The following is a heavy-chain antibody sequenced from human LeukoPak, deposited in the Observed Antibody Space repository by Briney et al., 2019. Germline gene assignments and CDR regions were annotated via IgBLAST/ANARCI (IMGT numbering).Heavy chain of an antibody. D-gene: IGHD2-15*01. J-gene: IGHJ1*01. CDR2: ISYDGSNK. CDR3: ASNDCSGGSCYLPAEYFQH. Sequence: GGSLRLSCAASGFTFSSYGMHWVRQAPGKGLEWVAVISYDGSNKYYADSVKGRFTISRDNSKNTLYLQMNSLTAEDTAVYYCASNDCSGGSCYLPAEYFQHWGQGTLVTVSS. CDR1: GFTFSSYG. V-gene: IGHV3-30*03.